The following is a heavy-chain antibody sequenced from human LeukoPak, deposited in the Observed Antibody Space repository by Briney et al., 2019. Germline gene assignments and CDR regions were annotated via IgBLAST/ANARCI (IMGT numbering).Heavy chain of an antibody. CDR3: ASRISGSYYVYYYYYMDV. D-gene: IGHD1-26*01. CDR2: ISGSGGST. CDR1: GFTFSSYA. J-gene: IGHJ6*03. V-gene: IGHV3-23*01. Sequence: GGSLRLSCAASGFTFSSYAMSWVRQAPGTGLEWVSAISGSGGSTYYADSVKGRFTISRDNSKNTLYLQMNSLRAEDTAVYYCASRISGSYYVYYYYYMDVWGKGTTVTVSS.